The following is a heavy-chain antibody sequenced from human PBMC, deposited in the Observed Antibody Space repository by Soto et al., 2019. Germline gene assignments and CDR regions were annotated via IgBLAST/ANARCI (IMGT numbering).Heavy chain of an antibody. CDR2: ISSGSRTI. CDR3: ATAYCSGGRCYSTDAFDI. V-gene: IGHV3-48*01. J-gene: IGHJ3*02. D-gene: IGHD2-15*01. CDR1: GFTFSTYS. Sequence: GGSLRLSCAASGFTFSTYSMNWVRQAPGKGLEWVSYISSGSRTIYYADSVKGRFTISRDNARNSLYLRMNSLRPEDTAVYYCATAYCSGGRCYSTDAFDIWGQGTMVTVSS.